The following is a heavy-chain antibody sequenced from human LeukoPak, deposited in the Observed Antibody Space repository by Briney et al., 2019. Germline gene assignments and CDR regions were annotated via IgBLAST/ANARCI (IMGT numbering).Heavy chain of an antibody. CDR3: ARDPRDILSSGSAFDI. J-gene: IGHJ3*02. CDR2: ISSSSIYI. D-gene: IGHD3-22*01. V-gene: IGHV3-21*01. CDR1: GFTFSSYS. Sequence: PGGSLRLSCAASGFTFSSYSMTWVRQAPGKGLEWVSSISSSSIYIYYAGSVKGRFTISRDNAKNSLYLQMNSLRAEDTAVYYCARDPRDILSSGSAFDIWGQGTMVTVSS.